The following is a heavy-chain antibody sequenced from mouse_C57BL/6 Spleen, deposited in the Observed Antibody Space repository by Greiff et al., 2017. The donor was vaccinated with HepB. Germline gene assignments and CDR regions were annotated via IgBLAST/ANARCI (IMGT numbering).Heavy chain of an antibody. CDR1: GFTFSSYA. J-gene: IGHJ2*01. D-gene: IGHD1-1*01. V-gene: IGHV5-4*01. CDR3: AREDYYGSSYGY. Sequence: EVKVEESGGGLVKPGGSLKLSCAASGFTFSSYAMSWVRQTPEKRLEWVATISDGGSYTYYPDNVKGRFTISRDNAKNNLYLQMSHLKSEDTAMYYCAREDYYGSSYGYWGQGTTLTVSS. CDR2: ISDGGSYT.